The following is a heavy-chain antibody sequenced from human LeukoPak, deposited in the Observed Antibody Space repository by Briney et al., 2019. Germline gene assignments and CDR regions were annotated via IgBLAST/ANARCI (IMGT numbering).Heavy chain of an antibody. D-gene: IGHD3-22*01. V-gene: IGHV1-2*02. J-gene: IGHJ4*02. Sequence: ASVKVSCKASGYPFTGYYFYWVRQAPGQGLEWMGWLNPNTGDTNYAQNFQGRVTMTRDTSISTAYMELSRLRSDDTAVYYCARVPRSSYDGNGYYFLDYWGQGTLVTVSS. CDR2: LNPNTGDT. CDR3: ARVPRSSYDGNGYYFLDY. CDR1: GYPFTGYY.